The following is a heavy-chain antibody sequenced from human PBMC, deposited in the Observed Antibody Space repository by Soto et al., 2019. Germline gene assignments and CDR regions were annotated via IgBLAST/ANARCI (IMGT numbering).Heavy chain of an antibody. Sequence: PSETLSLTCTVSGGSISSYYWSWIRQPPGKGLEWIGYIYYSGSTNYNPSLKSRVTISVDTSKNQFSLKLSSVTAADTAVYYCARLTDWSPDYWGQGTLVTVSS. V-gene: IGHV4-59*01. D-gene: IGHD3-9*01. J-gene: IGHJ4*02. CDR1: GGSISSYY. CDR2: IYYSGST. CDR3: ARLTDWSPDY.